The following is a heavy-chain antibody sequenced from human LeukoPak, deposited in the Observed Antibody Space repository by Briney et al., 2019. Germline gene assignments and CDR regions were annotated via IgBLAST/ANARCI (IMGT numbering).Heavy chain of an antibody. Sequence: SETLSLTCTVSGGSISSYYCSWIRQPPGKGLEWIGYIYTSGSTNYNPSLKSRVTISVDTSKNQFSLKLSSVTAADTAVYYCARTYSYWFDPWGQGTLVTVSS. V-gene: IGHV4-4*09. CDR1: GGSISSYY. D-gene: IGHD2-21*01. J-gene: IGHJ5*02. CDR2: IYTSGST. CDR3: ARTYSYWFDP.